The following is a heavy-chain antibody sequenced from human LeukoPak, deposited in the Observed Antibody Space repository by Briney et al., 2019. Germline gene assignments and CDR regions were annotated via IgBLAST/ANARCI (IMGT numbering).Heavy chain of an antibody. V-gene: IGHV3-23*01. Sequence: GGSLRLSCAASGFTFSSYAMSWVRQAPGKGLEWVSAISGSGGSTYYADSVKGRFTISRDNSKNTLYLQMNSLRAEDTAVYYCAKDPGCGGDCYSGAFDIWGQGTMVTVSS. CDR2: ISGSGGST. J-gene: IGHJ3*02. D-gene: IGHD2-21*02. CDR3: AKDPGCGGDCYSGAFDI. CDR1: GFTFSSYA.